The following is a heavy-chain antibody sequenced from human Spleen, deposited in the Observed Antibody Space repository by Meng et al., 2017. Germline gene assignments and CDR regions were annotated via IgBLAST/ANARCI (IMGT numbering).Heavy chain of an antibody. V-gene: IGHV1-2*06. Sequence: QVQLVQSGAEVKKPGASGKVSCKAFGYPFTGYYMHWVRQAPGQGLEWMGRINPNSGDTNYAQKFQGRVTMTRDTSISAAYMELSRLTSDDTAVYYCAPSDTFYFDYWGQGTLVTVSS. CDR3: APSDTFYFDY. J-gene: IGHJ4*02. CDR2: INPNSGDT. D-gene: IGHD2/OR15-2a*01. CDR1: GYPFTGYY.